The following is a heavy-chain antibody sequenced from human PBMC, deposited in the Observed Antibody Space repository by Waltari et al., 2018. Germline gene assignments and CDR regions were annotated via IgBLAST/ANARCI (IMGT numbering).Heavy chain of an antibody. CDR1: GGTFSSYA. CDR3: ARAHIGGSGWFNFDY. V-gene: IGHV1-69*08. D-gene: IGHD6-19*01. J-gene: IGHJ4*02. CDR2: IIPIFGTA. Sequence: QIQLVQSGAEVKKPGSSVKVSCKASGGTFSSYAISWVRQAPGQGLEWMGRIIPIFGTANYAQKFQGRVTITADKSTSTAYMELSSLRSEDTAVYYCARAHIGGSGWFNFDYWGQGTLVTVSS.